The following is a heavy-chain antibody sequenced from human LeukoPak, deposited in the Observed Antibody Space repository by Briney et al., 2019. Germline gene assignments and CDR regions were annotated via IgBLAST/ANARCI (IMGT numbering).Heavy chain of an antibody. CDR1: GFTFSIHA. Sequence: GGSLRLSCAGSGFTFSIHAMSWVRQAPGKGLEWVSTIGGGDTYYADSVKGRFTISRDDSQSTVHLQMNSLRAEDTAVYYCAKDWIPYNRVFDCFDFWGQGTLVNVSS. D-gene: IGHD1-1*01. CDR2: IGGGDT. J-gene: IGHJ4*02. CDR3: AKDWIPYNRVFDCFDF. V-gene: IGHV3-23*01.